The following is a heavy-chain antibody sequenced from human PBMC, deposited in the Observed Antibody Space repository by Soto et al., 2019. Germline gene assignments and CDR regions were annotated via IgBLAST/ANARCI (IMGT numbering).Heavy chain of an antibody. Sequence: GGSLRLSCAASGFTLSYYSMHWVRQAPGKGLEWVAVISYDGSNKYYADSVKGRFIISRDNSKNRLYLQMNSLRAEDTAVYYCAKGPPLDYWGQGTLVTVSS. CDR1: GFTLSYYS. CDR2: ISYDGSNK. CDR3: AKGPPLDY. J-gene: IGHJ4*02. V-gene: IGHV3-30*18.